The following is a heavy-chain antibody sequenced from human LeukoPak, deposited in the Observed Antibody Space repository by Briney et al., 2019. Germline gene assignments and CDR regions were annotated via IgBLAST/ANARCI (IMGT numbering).Heavy chain of an antibody. J-gene: IGHJ4*02. CDR1: GGSISSGGYS. V-gene: IGHV4-30-2*01. CDR2: IYHSGST. CDR3: ARGILPGTFDY. D-gene: IGHD3-9*01. Sequence: SQTLSLTCAVSGGSISSGGYSWSWIRQPPGKGLEWTGYIYHSGSTYYNPSLKSRVTISVDRSKNQFSLKLSSVTAADTAVYYCARGILPGTFDYWGQGTLVTVSS.